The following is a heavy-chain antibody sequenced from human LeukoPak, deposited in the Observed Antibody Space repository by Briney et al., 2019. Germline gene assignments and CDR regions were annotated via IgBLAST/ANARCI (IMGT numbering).Heavy chain of an antibody. Sequence: GGSLRLSCAASGSIFSTYAMSWVRQAPGKGLEWVSAISGSGGTTYYADSVKGRFTISRDNSKNTPYLQMSSLRAEDTAVYYCARDFYCSSTSCRGAFDIWGQGTMVTVSS. CDR1: GSIFSTYA. V-gene: IGHV3-23*01. D-gene: IGHD2-2*01. J-gene: IGHJ3*02. CDR2: ISGSGGTT. CDR3: ARDFYCSSTSCRGAFDI.